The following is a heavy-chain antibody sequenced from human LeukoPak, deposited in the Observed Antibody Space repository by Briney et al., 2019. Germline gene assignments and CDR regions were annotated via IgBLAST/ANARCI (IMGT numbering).Heavy chain of an antibody. J-gene: IGHJ4*02. CDR1: GGTFSSYA. D-gene: IGHD3-22*01. Sequence: SVKVSCKASGGTFSSYAIGWVRQAPGQGLEWMGGIIPIFGTANYAQKFQGRVTITTDESTGTAYMELSRMRSEDTAVYYCAREGYYDSSGYYPDYWGQGTLVTVSS. V-gene: IGHV1-69*05. CDR3: AREGYYDSSGYYPDY. CDR2: IIPIFGTA.